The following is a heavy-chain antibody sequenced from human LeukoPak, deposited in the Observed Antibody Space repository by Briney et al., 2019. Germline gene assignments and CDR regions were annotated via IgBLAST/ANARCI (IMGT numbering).Heavy chain of an antibody. CDR2: INHSGST. CDR1: GGSFSGYY. D-gene: IGHD1-26*01. Sequence: SETLSLTCAVYGGSFSGYYWSWIRQPPGKGLEWIGEINHSGSTNCNPSLKSRVTISVDTSKNQFSLKLSSVTAADTAVYYCASPSGSYSPGAFDIWGQGTMVTVSS. V-gene: IGHV4-34*01. CDR3: ASPSGSYSPGAFDI. J-gene: IGHJ3*02.